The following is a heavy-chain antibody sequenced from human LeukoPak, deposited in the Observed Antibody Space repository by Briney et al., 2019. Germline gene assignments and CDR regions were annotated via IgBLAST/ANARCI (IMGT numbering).Heavy chain of an antibody. Sequence: VASVKASCKASGYTFTSYAMHWVRQAPGQRLEWMGWINAGNGNTKYSQKFQGRVTITRDTSASTAYMELSSLRSEDTAVYYCARSANSYGYFDYWGQGTLVTVSS. J-gene: IGHJ4*02. V-gene: IGHV1-3*01. CDR2: INAGNGNT. CDR3: ARSANSYGYFDY. CDR1: GYTFTSYA. D-gene: IGHD5-18*01.